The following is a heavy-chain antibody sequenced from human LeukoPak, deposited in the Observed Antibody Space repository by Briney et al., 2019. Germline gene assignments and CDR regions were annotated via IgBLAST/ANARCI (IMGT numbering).Heavy chain of an antibody. Sequence: SQTLSLSCALSGDTVSSNSAAWNWIRQSPSRGLEWLGRTYYRSKWYNDYAVSVKSRITINPDTSKNQLSLQLNSVTPEDTAVYYCARDRTAVAGTLFDYWGQGTLVTVSS. CDR3: ARDRTAVAGTLFDY. D-gene: IGHD6-19*01. J-gene: IGHJ4*02. CDR2: TYYRSKWYN. V-gene: IGHV6-1*01. CDR1: GDTVSSNSAA.